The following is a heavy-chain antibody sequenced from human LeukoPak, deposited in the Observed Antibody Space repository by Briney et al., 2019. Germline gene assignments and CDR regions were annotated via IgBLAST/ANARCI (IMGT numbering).Heavy chain of an antibody. CDR2: ISSSSSYI. CDR1: GFTFSSYS. J-gene: IGHJ4*02. V-gene: IGHV3-21*01. CDR3: ARFTPATNWDY. D-gene: IGHD7-27*01. Sequence: GGSLRLSCAASGFTFSSYSMNWVRQAPGKGLEWVSYISSSSSYIYYADSVKGRFTISRDNAKNSLYLQMNSLRAEDTAVYYCARFTPATNWDYWGQGTLVTVSS.